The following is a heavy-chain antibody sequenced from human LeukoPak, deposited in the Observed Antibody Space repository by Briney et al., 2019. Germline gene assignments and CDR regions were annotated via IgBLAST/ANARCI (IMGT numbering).Heavy chain of an antibody. CDR1: GFTFSSYW. CDR2: IKQDGSEK. CDR3: ARRIFRGYSYGYRIDY. J-gene: IGHJ4*02. Sequence: GGSLRLSCAASGFTFSSYWMSWVRQAPGKGLEWVVNIKQDGSEKYYVDSVKGRFTISRDNAKNSLYLQMNSLRAEDTAVYYCARRIFRGYSYGYRIDYWGQGTLVTVSS. D-gene: IGHD5-18*01. V-gene: IGHV3-7*01.